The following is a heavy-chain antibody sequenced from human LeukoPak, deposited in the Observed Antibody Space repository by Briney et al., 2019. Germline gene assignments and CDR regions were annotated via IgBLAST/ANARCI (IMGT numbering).Heavy chain of an antibody. V-gene: IGHV1-69*02. J-gene: IGHJ5*02. CDR2: IIPILDIA. CDR1: LGTFISYT. Sequence: SVKVSCKASLGTFISYTISWVRQSPGQGLEWMGRIIPILDIANYAQKLHGRFTITSDKSTSTAYMELSSLRSEDTAVYYCARGSINSGYDWGNWFDPWGQGTLVTVSS. CDR3: ARGSINSGYDWGNWFDP. D-gene: IGHD5-12*01.